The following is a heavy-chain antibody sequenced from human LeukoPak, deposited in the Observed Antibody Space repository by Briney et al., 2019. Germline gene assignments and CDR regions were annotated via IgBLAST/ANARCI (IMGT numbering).Heavy chain of an antibody. J-gene: IGHJ4*02. CDR1: GFPFIDYS. CDR2: IGISSGNT. CDR3: ARDYNYAFDN. V-gene: IGHV3-48*04. D-gene: IGHD1-1*01. Sequence: GGSLRLSCTASGFPFIDYSMNWVRQAPGKGLEWISYIGISSGNTKYADSVKGRFTISADNAKNSLYLQMNSLRVEDTAVYYCARDYNYAFDNWGQGTLVSVSS.